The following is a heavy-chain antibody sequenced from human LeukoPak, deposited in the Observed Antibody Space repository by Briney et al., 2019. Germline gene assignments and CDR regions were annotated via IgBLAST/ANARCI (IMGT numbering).Heavy chain of an antibody. V-gene: IGHV3-30*02. CDR2: IRYDGSNK. J-gene: IGHJ4*02. Sequence: GGSLRLSCAASGFTFSSYGMHWVRQAPGKGLEWVAFIRYDGSNKYYADSVKGRFTISKDNSKNTLYLQMNSLRAEDTAVYYCAKADRIQLWLPFDYWGQGTLVTVSS. CDR3: AKADRIQLWLPFDY. CDR1: GFTFSSYG. D-gene: IGHD5-18*01.